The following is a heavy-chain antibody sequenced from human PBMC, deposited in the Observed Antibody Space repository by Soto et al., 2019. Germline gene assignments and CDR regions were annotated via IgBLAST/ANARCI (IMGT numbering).Heavy chain of an antibody. J-gene: IGHJ6*02. CDR3: ARGDYYGSGSYYPYYYYYGMDV. Sequence: SETLSLTCTVSGGSVSSYYWSWIRQPAGKGLEWIGRIYTSGSTNYNPSLKSRVTMSVDTSKNQFSLKLSSVTAADTAAYYCARGDYYGSGSYYPYYYYYGMDVWGQGTTVTVSS. CDR1: GGSVSSYY. CDR2: IYTSGST. D-gene: IGHD3-10*01. V-gene: IGHV4-4*07.